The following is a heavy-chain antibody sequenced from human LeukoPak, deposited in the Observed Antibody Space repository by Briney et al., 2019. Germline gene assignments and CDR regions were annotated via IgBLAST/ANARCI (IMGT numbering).Heavy chain of an antibody. Sequence: PGGSLRLSCAASGFTFSRYWMTWVRQAPGKGLEWVANIKEDGGEKYYVDSVQGRFTISRDNAQNSLYLQMNSLRAEDTAVYYCARDRISNHDAFDIWGQGTMVTVSS. J-gene: IGHJ3*02. CDR3: ARDRISNHDAFDI. CDR1: GFTFSRYW. V-gene: IGHV3-7*01. D-gene: IGHD1-14*01. CDR2: IKEDGGEK.